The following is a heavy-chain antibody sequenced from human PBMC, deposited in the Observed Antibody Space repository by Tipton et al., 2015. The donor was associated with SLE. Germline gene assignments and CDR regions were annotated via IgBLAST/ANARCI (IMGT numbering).Heavy chain of an antibody. CDR2: IYYSGNT. V-gene: IGHV4-39*07. Sequence: TLSLTCTVSGGSISSGSHYWGWIRQPPGKGLEWIANIYYSGNTSYNPSLKSRVSISVDTSKNQFSLRLTSVTAADTAVYYCARARIIGTPWHDYWGQGTLVTVSS. CDR1: GGSISSGSHY. CDR3: ARARIIGTPWHDY. D-gene: IGHD1-7*01. J-gene: IGHJ4*02.